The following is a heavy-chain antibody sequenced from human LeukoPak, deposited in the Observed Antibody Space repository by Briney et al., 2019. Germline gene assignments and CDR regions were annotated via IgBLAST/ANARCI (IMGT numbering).Heavy chain of an antibody. J-gene: IGHJ6*02. D-gene: IGHD4-17*01. CDR1: GFTFSSYG. Sequence: PGGSLRLSCAASGFTFSSYGMHWVRQAPGKGLEWVAVISYDGSNKYYADSVKGRFTISRDNSKNTLYLQMNSLRAEDTAVYYCALNYGSYYGMDVWGQGTTVTVSS. V-gene: IGHV3-30*03. CDR2: ISYDGSNK. CDR3: ALNYGSYYGMDV.